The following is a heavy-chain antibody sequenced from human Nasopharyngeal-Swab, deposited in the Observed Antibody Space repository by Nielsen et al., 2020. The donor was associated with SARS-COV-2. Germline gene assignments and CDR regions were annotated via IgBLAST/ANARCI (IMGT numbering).Heavy chain of an antibody. D-gene: IGHD3-3*01. V-gene: IGHV4-38-2*02. CDR2: IYHSGST. J-gene: IGHJ6*02. CDR3: ARDPVLFVFRFLEWSGSQAGGMDV. CDR1: GYSISSGYY. Sequence: GSLRLSCTVSGYSISSGYYWGWIRQPPGKGLEWIGSIYHSGSTYYNPSLKSRVTISIDTSKNQFSLKLSSMTAADTAVYYCARDPVLFVFRFLEWSGSQAGGMDVWGQGATVTVSS.